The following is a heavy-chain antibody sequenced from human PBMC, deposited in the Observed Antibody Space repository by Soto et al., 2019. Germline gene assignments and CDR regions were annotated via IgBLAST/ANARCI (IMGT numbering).Heavy chain of an antibody. CDR2: IYYSGST. Sequence: PSETLSLTCTVSGGSISSGVYYWSWIRHHPGNGLEWIGYIYYSGSTYYNPSLKSRVTISVYTSKNQFSLKLSSVPAADTAVYYCARDLVHFSGGRYEWTDSWGQATIVTV. D-gene: IGHD2-15*01. V-gene: IGHV4-31*03. CDR3: ARDLVHFSGGRYEWTDS. J-gene: IGHJ5*01. CDR1: GGSISSGVYY.